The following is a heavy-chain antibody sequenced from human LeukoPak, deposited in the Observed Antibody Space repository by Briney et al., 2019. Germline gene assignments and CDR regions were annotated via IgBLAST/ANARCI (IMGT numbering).Heavy chain of an antibody. V-gene: IGHV3-33*01. J-gene: IGHJ6*02. CDR1: GFTFSSYG. CDR2: IWYDGSNK. Sequence: GGSLRLSCAASGFTFSSYGMHWVRQAPGKGLEWVAVIWYDGSNKYYADSVKGRFTISRDNSKNTLYLQMNSLRAEDTAVYYCARVGPLWFGELFTPLPYYYYYGMDVWGQGTTVTVSS. CDR3: ARVGPLWFGELFTPLPYYYYYGMDV. D-gene: IGHD3-10*01.